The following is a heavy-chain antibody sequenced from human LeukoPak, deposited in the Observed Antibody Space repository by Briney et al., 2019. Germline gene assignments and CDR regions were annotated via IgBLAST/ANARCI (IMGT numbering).Heavy chain of an antibody. CDR2: IYHSGSL. V-gene: IGHV4-4*02. J-gene: IGHJ4*02. CDR3: ARDARGGGLD. CDR1: GGSISSSNW. D-gene: IGHD2-15*01. Sequence: QPSGTLSLTCAVSGGSISSSNWWSWVRQPPGNGLEWIGEIYHSGSLHYIPSLKSHVTISVDKSKNQFSLKLSSVTAADTAVYYCARDARGGGLDWGQGTLVTVSS.